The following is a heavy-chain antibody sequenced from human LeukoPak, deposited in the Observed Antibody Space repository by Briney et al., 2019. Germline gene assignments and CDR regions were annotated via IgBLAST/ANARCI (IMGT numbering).Heavy chain of an antibody. Sequence: GGSLRLSCAASGFTFSSYGMHWVRQAPGKGLEWVAVISYDGSNKYYADSVKGRFTISRDNSKNTLYLQMNSLRAEDTAVYCCAKDGDGYPDYWGQGTLVTVSS. J-gene: IGHJ4*02. CDR2: ISYDGSNK. CDR1: GFTFSSYG. V-gene: IGHV3-30*18. D-gene: IGHD2-21*02. CDR3: AKDGDGYPDY.